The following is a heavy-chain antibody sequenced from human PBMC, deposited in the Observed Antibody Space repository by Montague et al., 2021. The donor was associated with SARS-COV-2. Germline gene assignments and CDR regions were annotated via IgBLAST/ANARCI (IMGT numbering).Heavy chain of an antibody. J-gene: IGHJ6*02. V-gene: IGHV4-31*03. CDR3: ARVKTPRYYDILTGYSKYYGMGV. CDR1: GXSISSGGYY. D-gene: IGHD3-9*01. Sequence: TLSLTCTVSGXSISSGGYYWSWIRQHPGKGPEWIGYIYCSGSTYYNPSLKSRVTISVDTSKNQFSLKLSSVTAADTAVYYCARVKTPRYYDILTGYSKYYGMGVWGQGTTVTVSS. CDR2: IYCSGST.